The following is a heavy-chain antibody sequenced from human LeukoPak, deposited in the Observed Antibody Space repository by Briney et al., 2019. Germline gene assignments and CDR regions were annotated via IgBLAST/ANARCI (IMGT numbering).Heavy chain of an antibody. CDR3: AKGPYYYHSSGYSRRWFDP. CDR2: ISGSGGRT. V-gene: IGHV3-23*01. CDR1: GFTFSSYA. Sequence: GGSLRLSCAASGFTFSSYAMSWVRQAPGKGVEWVSGISGSGGRTYYADSVKGRFTISRDNSKNTLNLQMISLRAEDTAVYFCAKGPYYYHSSGYSRRWFDPWGQGTLVTVSS. D-gene: IGHD3-22*01. J-gene: IGHJ5*02.